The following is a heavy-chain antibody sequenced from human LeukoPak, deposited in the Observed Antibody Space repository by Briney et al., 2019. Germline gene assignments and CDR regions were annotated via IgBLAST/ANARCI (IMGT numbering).Heavy chain of an antibody. Sequence: SVKVSCKASGGTFSSYAISWVRQAPGQGLGWLGGIIPIFGTANYAQKFQGRVTITADESTSTAYMELSSLRSEDTAVYYCARLNCSSTSCYAGTYYYYGMDVWGQGTTVTVSS. CDR1: GGTFSSYA. CDR2: IIPIFGTA. J-gene: IGHJ6*02. V-gene: IGHV1-69*13. CDR3: ARLNCSSTSCYAGTYYYYGMDV. D-gene: IGHD2-2*01.